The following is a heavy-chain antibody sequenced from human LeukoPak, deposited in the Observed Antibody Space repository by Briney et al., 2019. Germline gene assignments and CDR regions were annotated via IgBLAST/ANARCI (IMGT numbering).Heavy chain of an antibody. CDR2: ISYDGSDN. Sequence: PGGSLRLSCSGSGFTFGSYGMHWVRQAPGKGLEWVAVISYDGSDNYYADSVKGRFTISRDNFKKTLYLQMNSLIAEDTAVYYCARVAAAGTGGNWFDPWGQGTLVTVSS. V-gene: IGHV3-30*03. CDR3: ARVAAAGTGGNWFDP. J-gene: IGHJ5*02. CDR1: GFTFGSYG. D-gene: IGHD6-13*01.